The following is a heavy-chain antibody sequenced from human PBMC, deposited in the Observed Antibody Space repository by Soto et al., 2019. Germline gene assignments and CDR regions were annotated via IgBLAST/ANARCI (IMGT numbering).Heavy chain of an antibody. V-gene: IGHV3-21*01. CDR2: IRGFSPYT. CDR1: GITFSSYW. D-gene: IGHD3-10*01. Sequence: GGSLRLSCAASGITFSSYWMPWVRQAPGKGLEWVSGIRGFSPYTFYAESVKGRFTISRDNAKNSLYLQMNSLRAEDTAVYYCARDRGDDAHDDYYNAMDVWGQGTTVTVSS. CDR3: ARDRGDDAHDDYYNAMDV. J-gene: IGHJ6*02.